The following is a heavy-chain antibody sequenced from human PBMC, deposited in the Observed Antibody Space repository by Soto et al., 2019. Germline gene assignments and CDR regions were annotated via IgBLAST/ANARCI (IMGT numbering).Heavy chain of an antibody. V-gene: IGHV3-23*01. CDR3: AKEGYCSGSSCFSHYFDN. CDR1: GFTFSHYA. D-gene: IGHD2-15*01. J-gene: IGHJ4*02. CDR2: ISGGGADT. Sequence: GGSLRLSCAASGFTFSHYAMSWVRQGPGKGLEWVAAISGGGADTYYADSVKGRFTISRDNSRNTVFLQMNNLRAEDTAIYHCAKEGYCSGSSCFSHYFDNWGQGTLVTVSS.